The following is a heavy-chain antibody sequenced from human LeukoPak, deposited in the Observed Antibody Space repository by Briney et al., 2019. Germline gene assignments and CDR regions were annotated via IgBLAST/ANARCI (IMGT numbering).Heavy chain of an antibody. V-gene: IGHV3-30*18. Sequence: GRSLRLSCAASGFTLRTYGMHWVRQAPGKGLECVALISYDGNNQYYGDSVKGRFTISRDSSKNTLFLQMNNLRVEDTAVYYCAKTVTGYYDYWGQGTLVTVSS. CDR2: ISYDGNNQ. CDR3: AKTVTGYYDY. D-gene: IGHD3-9*01. J-gene: IGHJ4*02. CDR1: GFTLRTYG.